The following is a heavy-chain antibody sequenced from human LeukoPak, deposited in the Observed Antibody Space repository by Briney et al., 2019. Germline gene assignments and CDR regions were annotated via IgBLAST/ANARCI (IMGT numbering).Heavy chain of an antibody. J-gene: IGHJ4*02. V-gene: IGHV1-69*13. CDR2: IIPIFGTA. Sequence: SVKVSCKASGYTFTSYGISWVRQAPGQGLEWMGGIIPIFGTANYAQKFQGRVTITADESTSTAYMELSSLRSEDTAVYYCAYLYGSGSYSSPVFDYWGQGTLVTVSS. CDR3: AYLYGSGSYSSPVFDY. D-gene: IGHD3-10*01. CDR1: GYTFTSYG.